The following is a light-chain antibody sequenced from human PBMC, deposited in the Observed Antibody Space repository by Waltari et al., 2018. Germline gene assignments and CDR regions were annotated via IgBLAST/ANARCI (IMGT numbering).Light chain of an antibody. CDR1: SSNIGSNT. CDR3: AAWDDSVNGLYV. Sequence: QSVLTQPPSASGTPGQTVTISCSGRSSNIGSNTVNWYQQLPGTAPKLLIYSNIQRPAGVPDRICGPKACTSDSLAISGLQSEDEGDYYCAAWDDSVNGLYVCGTGTKVTVL. CDR2: SNI. J-gene: IGLJ1*01. V-gene: IGLV1-44*01.